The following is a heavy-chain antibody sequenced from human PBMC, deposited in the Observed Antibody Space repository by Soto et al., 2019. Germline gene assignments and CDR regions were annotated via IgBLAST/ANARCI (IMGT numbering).Heavy chain of an antibody. Sequence: ASVKVSCKASGGTFSSYAISWVRQAPGQGLEWMGGIIPIFGTANYAQKFQGRVTITADESTSTAYMELSSLRSEDTAVYYCATVDVEGGLLRFSYGMDVWGQGTTVTVSS. J-gene: IGHJ6*02. CDR2: IIPIFGTA. D-gene: IGHD1-26*01. CDR1: GGTFSSYA. CDR3: ATVDVEGGLLRFSYGMDV. V-gene: IGHV1-69*13.